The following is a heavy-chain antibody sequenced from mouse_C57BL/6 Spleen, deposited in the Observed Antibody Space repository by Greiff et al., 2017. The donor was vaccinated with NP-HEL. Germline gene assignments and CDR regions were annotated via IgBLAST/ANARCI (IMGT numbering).Heavy chain of an antibody. CDR2: ISDGGSYT. V-gene: IGHV5-4*03. Sequence: EVKLQESGGGLVKPGGSLKLSCAASGFTFSSYAMSWVRQTPEKRLEWVATISDGGSYTYYPDNVKGRFTISRDNAKNNLYLQMSHLKSEDTAMYYCARGGIYYYGSSPYFDYWGQGTTLTVSS. J-gene: IGHJ2*01. CDR3: ARGGIYYYGSSPYFDY. D-gene: IGHD1-1*01. CDR1: GFTFSSYA.